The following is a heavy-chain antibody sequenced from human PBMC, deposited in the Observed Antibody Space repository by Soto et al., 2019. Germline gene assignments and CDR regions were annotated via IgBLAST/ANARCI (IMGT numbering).Heavy chain of an antibody. J-gene: IGHJ4*02. CDR3: ARGGTVTKNDY. V-gene: IGHV4-61*01. CDR1: GGSVSSGSYY. CDR2: IYYSGST. D-gene: IGHD4-17*01. Sequence: TLSLTCTVSGGSVSSGSYYWSWIRQPPGKGLEWIGYIYYSGSTNYNPSLKSRVTISVDTSKNQFSLKLSSVTAADTAVYYCARGGTVTKNDYWGQGTLVTVSS.